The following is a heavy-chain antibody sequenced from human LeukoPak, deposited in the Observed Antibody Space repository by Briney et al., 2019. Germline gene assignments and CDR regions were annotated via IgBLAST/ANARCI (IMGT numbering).Heavy chain of an antibody. Sequence: SETLSLTCTVSGGSISSYYWSWIRQPPGKGLEWIGYIYYSGSTNYNPPLKSRVTISVDTSKNQFSLKLSSVTAADTAVYYCARRPGDGYNSLGYFDYWGQGTLVTVSS. D-gene: IGHD5-24*01. CDR3: ARRPGDGYNSLGYFDY. CDR2: IYYSGST. J-gene: IGHJ4*02. CDR1: GGSISSYY. V-gene: IGHV4-59*01.